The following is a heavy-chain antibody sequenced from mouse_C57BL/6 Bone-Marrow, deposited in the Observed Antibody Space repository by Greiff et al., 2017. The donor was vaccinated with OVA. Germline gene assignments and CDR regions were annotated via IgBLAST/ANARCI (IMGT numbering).Heavy chain of an antibody. J-gene: IGHJ2*01. CDR1: GYTFTSYG. D-gene: IGHD2-5*01. CDR2: IYPRSGNT. CDR3: ARAYYSNYVGYFDY. V-gene: IGHV1-81*01. Sequence: VQLVESGAELARPGASVKLSCKASGYTFTSYGISWVKQRTGQGLEWIGEIYPRSGNTYYNEKFKGKATLTADKSSSTAYMELRSLTSEDSAVYFCARAYYSNYVGYFDYWGQGTTLTVSS.